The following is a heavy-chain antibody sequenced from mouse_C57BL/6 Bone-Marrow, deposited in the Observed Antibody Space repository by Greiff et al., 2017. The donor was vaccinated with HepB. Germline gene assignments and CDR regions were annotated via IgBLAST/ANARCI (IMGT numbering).Heavy chain of an antibody. CDR1: GYTFTSYW. Sequence: QVQLQQSGAELVKPGASVKLSCKASGYTFTSYWMHWVKQRPGQGLEWIGMIHPNSGSTNYNEKFKSKATLTVDKSSSTAYMQLSSLTSEDSAVYYCARSDYYATGLHFDYWGQGTTLTVSS. CDR3: ARSDYYATGLHFDY. D-gene: IGHD1-1*01. J-gene: IGHJ2*01. CDR2: IHPNSGST. V-gene: IGHV1-64*01.